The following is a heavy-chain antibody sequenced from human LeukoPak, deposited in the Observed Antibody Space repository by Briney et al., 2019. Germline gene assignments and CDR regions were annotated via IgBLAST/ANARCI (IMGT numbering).Heavy chain of an antibody. CDR1: GFTFDDYA. V-gene: IGHV3-9*01. D-gene: IGHD3-22*01. CDR2: INWNNGSK. Sequence: TGGSLRLSCAASGFTFDDYAIHWVRQAPGKGLEWVSGINWNNGSKHYADSVKGRFTISRDNAKNSLYLQMNSLRAEDTALYYCAKDFSSGYYYFDYWGQGTLVTVSS. CDR3: AKDFSSGYYYFDY. J-gene: IGHJ4*02.